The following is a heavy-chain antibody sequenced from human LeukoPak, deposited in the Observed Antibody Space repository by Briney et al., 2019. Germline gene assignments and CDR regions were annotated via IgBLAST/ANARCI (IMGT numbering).Heavy chain of an antibody. D-gene: IGHD2-15*01. Sequence: GRSLRLSCAASGFTFSSYGMHWVRQAPGKGLEWVAVISYDGSNKYYADSVKGRFTISRDNSKNTLYLQMNSLRAEDTAVYYCAKEGYCSGGSCDPHWYFDLWGRGTLVTVSS. J-gene: IGHJ2*01. CDR2: ISYDGSNK. V-gene: IGHV3-30*18. CDR3: AKEGYCSGGSCDPHWYFDL. CDR1: GFTFSSYG.